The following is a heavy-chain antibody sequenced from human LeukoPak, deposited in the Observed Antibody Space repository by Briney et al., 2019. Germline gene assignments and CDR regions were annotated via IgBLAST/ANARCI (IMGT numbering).Heavy chain of an antibody. Sequence: GGSLRLSCAASGFTFRSYAMSWVRQAPGKGLEWVSGILDNGDSTYYATSVKGRFTISRDNSKNTLYLQMNSLRADDTAVYYCAKLGGQEVHNHYLGVCGKGTTVAVSS. CDR2: ILDNGDST. J-gene: IGHJ6*03. D-gene: IGHD3-16*01. CDR3: AKLGGQEVHNHYLGV. V-gene: IGHV3-23*01. CDR1: GFTFRSYA.